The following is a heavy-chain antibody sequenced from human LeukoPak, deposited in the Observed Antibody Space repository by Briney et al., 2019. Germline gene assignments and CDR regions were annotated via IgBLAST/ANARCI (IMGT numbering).Heavy chain of an antibody. CDR3: ARRYGSGGYFDL. CDR1: GGSTSSNYY. Sequence: SETLSLTCTVSGGSTSSNYYWGWIRQPPGKDLEWIGSIYYSGSTYYNPSLKSRVTISVDTSKNQFSLKLSSVTAADTAVYYCARRYGSGGYFDLWGRGTLVTVSS. D-gene: IGHD6-19*01. J-gene: IGHJ2*01. V-gene: IGHV4-39*07. CDR2: IYYSGST.